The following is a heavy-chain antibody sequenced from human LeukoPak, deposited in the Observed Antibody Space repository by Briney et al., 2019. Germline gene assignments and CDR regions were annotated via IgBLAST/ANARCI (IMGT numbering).Heavy chain of an antibody. CDR3: VRAMDY. J-gene: IGHJ4*02. CDR1: GITFSSYW. CDR2: IKEDGSEK. V-gene: IGHV3-7*03. Sequence: GGSLRLSCVASGITFSSYWMTWVRQAPGKGLEWVANIKEDGSEKYYVDSVKGRFTISRDNARNSLYLQMNSLRAEDTAVYYCVRAMDYWGQGTLVTVSS.